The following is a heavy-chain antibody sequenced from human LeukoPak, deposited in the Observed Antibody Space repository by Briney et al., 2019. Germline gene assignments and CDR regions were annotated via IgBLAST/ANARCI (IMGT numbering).Heavy chain of an antibody. CDR3: AKALVYYDFWSGYYFDY. CDR2: ISGSGGST. Sequence: GGSMRLSCAASGFTFSSYAMSWVRQAPGKGLEWVSAISGSGGSTYYADSVKGRFTISRDNSKNTLYLQMNSLRAEDTAVYYCAKALVYYDFWSGYYFDYWGQGTLVTVSS. J-gene: IGHJ4*02. D-gene: IGHD3-3*01. CDR1: GFTFSSYA. V-gene: IGHV3-23*01.